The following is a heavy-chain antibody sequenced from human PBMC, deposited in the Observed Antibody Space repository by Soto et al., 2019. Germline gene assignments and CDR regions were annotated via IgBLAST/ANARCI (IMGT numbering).Heavy chain of an antibody. Sequence: SETLSLTCTVSGGSISSSSYYWGWIRQPPGKGLEWIGSIYYSGSTYYNPSLKSRVTISVNTSKNQFSLKLSSMTASDTAVYYCARHRTYSSGRYYFDYWGQGTLVTVSS. D-gene: IGHD6-19*01. CDR2: IYYSGST. J-gene: IGHJ4*02. CDR1: GGSISSSSYY. V-gene: IGHV4-39*01. CDR3: ARHRTYSSGRYYFDY.